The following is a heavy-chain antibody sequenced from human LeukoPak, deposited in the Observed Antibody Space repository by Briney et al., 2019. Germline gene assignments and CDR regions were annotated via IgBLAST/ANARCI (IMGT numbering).Heavy chain of an antibody. Sequence: ASVKVSCKVSGYTLTELSMHWVRQAPGKGLEWMGGLDPEDGETIYAQKFQGRVTMTEDTSTDTAYMELSSLRSEDTAVYYCATVNIAVAGDYYYYGMDVWGQGTTVTVSS. CDR3: ATVNIAVAGDYYYYGMDV. CDR1: GYTLTELS. D-gene: IGHD6-19*01. V-gene: IGHV1-24*01. CDR2: LDPEDGET. J-gene: IGHJ6*02.